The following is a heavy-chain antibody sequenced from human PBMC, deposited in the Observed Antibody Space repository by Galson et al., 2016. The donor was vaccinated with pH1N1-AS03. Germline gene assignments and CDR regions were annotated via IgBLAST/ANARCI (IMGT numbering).Heavy chain of an antibody. Sequence: SVKVSCKASGYTFTSYAMHWVRQASGQRLEWMGWINAGNGNTKYSQKFQGRVTITRDTSASTAYMELSSLRSEDTAVYYCARDRGSGYDLFDYYYGMDVWGQGTTVTVSS. CDR3: ARDRGSGYDLFDYYYGMDV. V-gene: IGHV1-3*01. CDR2: INAGNGNT. J-gene: IGHJ6*02. CDR1: GYTFTSYA. D-gene: IGHD5-12*01.